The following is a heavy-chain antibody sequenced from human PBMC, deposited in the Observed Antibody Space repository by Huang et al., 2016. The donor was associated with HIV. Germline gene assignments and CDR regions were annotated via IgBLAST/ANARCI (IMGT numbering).Heavy chain of an antibody. CDR2: FAPEQGET. D-gene: IGHD2-21*01. Sequence: QVQLVQSGAEVKKPGASVKVSCKVSGYTLTELSIHWVRQAPGKGLEWMGGFAPEQGETNYAQNFQGRVTMTEDTSTDTAYMELHSLRPEDTAVYYCAAGYDTYYDIWGQGTMVIASS. J-gene: IGHJ3*02. CDR1: GYTLTELS. CDR3: AAGYDTYYDI. V-gene: IGHV1-24*01.